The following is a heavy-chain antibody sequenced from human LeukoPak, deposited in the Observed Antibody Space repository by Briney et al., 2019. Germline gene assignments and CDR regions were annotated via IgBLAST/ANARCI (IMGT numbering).Heavy chain of an antibody. CDR1: GFTFSSNA. CDR3: AKEERGFDY. CDR2: MSPSGANT. Sequence: GGSLRLSCAASGFTFSSNAMSWVRQAPGKGLEWVSAMSPSGANTYYADSVKGRFTISRDNAKNTLYLQMNSLRAEDTAVYYCAKEERGFDYWGQGILVTVSS. J-gene: IGHJ4*02. V-gene: IGHV3-23*01.